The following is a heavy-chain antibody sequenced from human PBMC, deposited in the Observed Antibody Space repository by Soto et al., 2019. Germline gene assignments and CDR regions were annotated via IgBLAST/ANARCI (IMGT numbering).Heavy chain of an antibody. CDR2: IKQDGGGI. D-gene: IGHD2-2*01. Sequence: EMQLVESGGGLVQPGGSLRLSCAASAFSPYWMSWVRQAPGKALEWVAKIKQDGGGISYVDSVKGRFTISRDNAKNSLYLQMNSLRVEDTAVYYCARGYCIGPSCYGDVFHAWGQGTVVTVSP. CDR1: AFSPYW. V-gene: IGHV3-7*01. CDR3: ARGYCIGPSCYGDVFHA. J-gene: IGHJ3*01.